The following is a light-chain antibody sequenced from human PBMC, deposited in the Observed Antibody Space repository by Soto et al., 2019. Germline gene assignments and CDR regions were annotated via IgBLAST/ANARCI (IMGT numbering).Light chain of an antibody. J-gene: IGLJ2*01. V-gene: IGLV1-47*01. CDR1: SSNIGSNY. Sequence: QSVLTQPPSASGTPGQRGTISCSGSSSNIGSNYVYWYQQLPGTAPKLLIYRNNQRPSGVPDRFSGSQSGPSASLAISGLRSEDEADYYCAALDDRLSGVVFRGGTKLTVL. CDR3: AALDDRLSGVV. CDR2: RNN.